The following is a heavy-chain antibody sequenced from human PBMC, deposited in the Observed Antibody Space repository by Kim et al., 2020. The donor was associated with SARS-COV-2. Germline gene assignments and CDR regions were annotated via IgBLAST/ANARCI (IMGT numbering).Heavy chain of an antibody. V-gene: IGHV3-53*01. CDR2: INSGGST. J-gene: IGHJ6*02. CDR1: GFTVTTNY. CDR3: VRDSRKSGYYYYGMDV. Sequence: GGSLRLSCAASGFTVTTNYISWVRQAPGKGLEWISVINSGGSTKYADSVKGRFSISRDNSKNTVQLQMNSLRAEDTAVYYCVRDSRKSGYYYYGMDVWGQGTTGTVSS.